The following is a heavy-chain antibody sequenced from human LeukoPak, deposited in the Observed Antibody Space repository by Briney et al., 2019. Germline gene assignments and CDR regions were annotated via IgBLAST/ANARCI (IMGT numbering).Heavy chain of an antibody. CDR1: GFTFSSCP. CDR3: AKYRAHYHGIDV. Sequence: GGSLRLSCAGSGFTFSSCPMSWVRQAPGKGLEWVSTISSSGGSTYYVDSVKGRFTISRDNSRNTLYLQMNSLRAEDTAIYYCAKYRAHYHGIDVWGRGSTVTVSS. CDR2: ISSSGGST. D-gene: IGHD4-11*01. J-gene: IGHJ6*02. V-gene: IGHV3-23*01.